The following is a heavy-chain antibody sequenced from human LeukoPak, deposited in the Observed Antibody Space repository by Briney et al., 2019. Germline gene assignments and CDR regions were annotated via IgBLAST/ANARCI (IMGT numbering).Heavy chain of an antibody. Sequence: PGGSLRLSCAASGFTFSDYHMNWVRQAPGKGLEWVAYISSASNYIYYADSVKGRLTVCRDNAKNSLYLQMDSLRAEDTAVYYCTRDVTSYGHFDSWGQGTLVTAAS. CDR3: TRDVTSYGHFDS. V-gene: IGHV3-21*01. CDR2: ISSASNYI. CDR1: GFTFSDYH. D-gene: IGHD3-16*01. J-gene: IGHJ4*02.